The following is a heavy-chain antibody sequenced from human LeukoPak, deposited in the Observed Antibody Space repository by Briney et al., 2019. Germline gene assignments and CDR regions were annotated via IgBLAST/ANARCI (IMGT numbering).Heavy chain of an antibody. CDR3: AKDLVVQQWLVLKAPFDY. J-gene: IGHJ4*02. V-gene: IGHV3-23*01. D-gene: IGHD6-19*01. Sequence: GGSLRLSCAASGFTFSSYAMSWVRQAPEKGLKWVSAISGSGGSTYYADSVKGRFTISRDNSKNTLYLQMNSLRAEDTAVYYCAKDLVVQQWLVLKAPFDYWGQGTLVTVSS. CDR1: GFTFSSYA. CDR2: ISGSGGST.